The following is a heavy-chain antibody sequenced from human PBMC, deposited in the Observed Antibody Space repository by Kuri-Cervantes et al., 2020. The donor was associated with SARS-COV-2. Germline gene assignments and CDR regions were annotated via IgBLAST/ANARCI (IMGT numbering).Heavy chain of an antibody. CDR3: ATGVPTRLFGEELKNDAFDI. D-gene: IGHD3-10*01. Sequence: ASVKVSCKASGYTFTGYYIHWVRQAPGERLEWMGWINPNSGGTKYAQKFEGWVTLTRDTSIATAYMELSSLRSEDTAVYYCATGVPTRLFGEELKNDAFDIWGQGTTVTVSS. CDR1: GYTFTGYY. CDR2: INPNSGGT. V-gene: IGHV1-2*04. J-gene: IGHJ3*02.